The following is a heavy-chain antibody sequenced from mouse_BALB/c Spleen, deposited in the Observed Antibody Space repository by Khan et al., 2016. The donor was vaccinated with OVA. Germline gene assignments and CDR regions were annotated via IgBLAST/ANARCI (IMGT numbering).Heavy chain of an antibody. V-gene: IGHV5-9-3*01. CDR3: ARELVTTVVATPFAY. CDR2: ISSGGSYT. D-gene: IGHD1-1*01. J-gene: IGHJ3*01. CDR1: GFTFSNYA. Sequence: EVQLKESGGGLVKPGGSLKLSCAASGFTFSNYAMSWVRQTPEKRLEWVATISSGGSYTYYPDSVQGRFTISRDNAKNTLSLQMSSLRSEDTAIYYCARELVTTVVATPFAYWGQGTLVTVSA.